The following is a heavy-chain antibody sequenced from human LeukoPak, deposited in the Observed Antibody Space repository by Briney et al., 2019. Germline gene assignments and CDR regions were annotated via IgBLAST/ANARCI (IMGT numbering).Heavy chain of an antibody. D-gene: IGHD2-15*01. Sequence: SETLSLTCAVYGGSFSGYYWSWIRQPPGKGLEWIGEINHSGSTNYNPSLKGRVTISVDTSKNQFSLKLSSVTAEDTAVYYCARVRMENYFDYWGQGTLVTVSS. CDR2: INHSGST. J-gene: IGHJ4*02. CDR1: GGSFSGYY. V-gene: IGHV4-34*01. CDR3: ARVRMENYFDY.